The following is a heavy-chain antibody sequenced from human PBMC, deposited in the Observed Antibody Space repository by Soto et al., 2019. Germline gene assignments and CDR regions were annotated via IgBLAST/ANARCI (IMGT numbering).Heavy chain of an antibody. CDR2: ITNSGSYT. D-gene: IGHD5-12*01. CDR3: ATNVGYSGFEGPDY. J-gene: IGHJ4*02. CDR1: GFTFSDYY. Sequence: QVQLVESGGGLVKPGGSLRLSCEASGFTFSDYYMSWIRQAPGKGLEWVSYITNSGSYTNFADSVKGRFTLSRDNAKNSMYLQMNSLRVEVTAVYYCATNVGYSGFEGPDYWGQGTLVTVSS. V-gene: IGHV3-11*05.